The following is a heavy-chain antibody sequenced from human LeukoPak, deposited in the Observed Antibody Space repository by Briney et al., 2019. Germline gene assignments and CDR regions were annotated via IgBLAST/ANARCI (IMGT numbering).Heavy chain of an antibody. V-gene: IGHV3-48*03. CDR3: ARQQQQLWYD. CDR1: GFTFSSYE. CDR2: ISSSAGTT. J-gene: IGHJ4*02. D-gene: IGHD5-18*01. Sequence: GGSLRLSCAASGFTFSSYEMNWVRQAPGKGLEWVSYISSSAGTTYYADSVKGRFTISRDNAKNSLYLQMNSLRAEDTAVYFCARQQQQLWYDWGQGTPVTVSS.